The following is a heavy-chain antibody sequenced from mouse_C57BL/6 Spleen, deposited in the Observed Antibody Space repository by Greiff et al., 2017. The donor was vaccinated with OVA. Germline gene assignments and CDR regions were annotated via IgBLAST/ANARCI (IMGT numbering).Heavy chain of an antibody. D-gene: IGHD2-5*01. CDR1: GFTFSSYA. J-gene: IGHJ1*03. CDR3: TRDYSNYLFYWYFDV. CDR2: ISSGGDYI. Sequence: EVQGVESGEGLVKPGGSLKLSCAASGFTFSSYAMSWVRQTPEKRLEWVAYISSGGDYIYYADTVKGRFTISRDNARNTLYLQMSSLKSEDTAMYYCTRDYSNYLFYWYFDVWGTGTTVTVSS. V-gene: IGHV5-9-1*02.